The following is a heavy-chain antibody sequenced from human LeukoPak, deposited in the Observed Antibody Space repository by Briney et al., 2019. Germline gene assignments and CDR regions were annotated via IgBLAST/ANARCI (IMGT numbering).Heavy chain of an antibody. CDR2: ISTYNGNT. CDR1: GYTFTSYG. Sequence: GASVKVSCKASGYTFTSYGISWVRQAPGQGLEWMGLISTYNGNTNYAQKLQGRVTMATDTSTSTAYMELRSLRSDDTALYYSARDWGYCGGDCYSGDWGQGTLVTVSS. CDR3: ARDWGYCGGDCYSGD. J-gene: IGHJ4*02. V-gene: IGHV1-18*01. D-gene: IGHD2-21*02.